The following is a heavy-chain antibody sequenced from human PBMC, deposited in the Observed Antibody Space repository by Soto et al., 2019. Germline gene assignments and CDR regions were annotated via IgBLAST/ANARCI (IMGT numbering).Heavy chain of an antibody. CDR1: GFTFSSYA. V-gene: IGHV3-64*01. Sequence: GGTLRLSCAVSGFTFSSYAMHWVRQAPGKGLEYVYLIYINGSSRNNANSVTGRFTITRDNSKTTLYLQMGSLRADDMAVYYCSSDGVSSHTNYYFDYWGQGTLVTVSS. J-gene: IGHJ4*02. CDR3: SSDGVSSHTNYYFDY. D-gene: IGHD3-3*01. CDR2: IYINGSSR.